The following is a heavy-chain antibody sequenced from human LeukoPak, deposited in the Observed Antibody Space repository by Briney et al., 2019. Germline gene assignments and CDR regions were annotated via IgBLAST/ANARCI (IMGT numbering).Heavy chain of an antibody. CDR2: XXXXXXX. D-gene: IGHD3-22*01. CDR1: GGSISSGDYY. Sequence: SQTLSLTCTVSGGSISSGDYYWTWIRQPPGXXXXXXXXXXXXXXXHYNPSLKSRVSISVDTAKNQFSLNLSSVTAADTAVYYCARDQNKYDSSGYYYYQYGMDVWGQGTTVTVSS. J-gene: IGHJ6*02. CDR3: ARDQNKYDSSGYYYYQYGMDV. V-gene: IGHV4-30-4*01.